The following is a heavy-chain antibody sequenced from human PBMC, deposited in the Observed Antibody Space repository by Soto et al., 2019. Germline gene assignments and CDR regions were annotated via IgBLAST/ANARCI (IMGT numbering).Heavy chain of an antibody. CDR1: GYTFTGYY. Sequence: QVQLVQSGAEVKKPGASVKVSCKASGYTFTGYYMHWVRQAPGQVLEWRGWINPNSGGTNYEQQFQGWVTMTRDTSISTAYMELSRLRSDDTAVYYCARDRSSSSGWFDPWGQGTLVTVSS. CDR2: INPNSGGT. D-gene: IGHD2-2*01. CDR3: ARDRSSSSGWFDP. V-gene: IGHV1-2*04. J-gene: IGHJ5*02.